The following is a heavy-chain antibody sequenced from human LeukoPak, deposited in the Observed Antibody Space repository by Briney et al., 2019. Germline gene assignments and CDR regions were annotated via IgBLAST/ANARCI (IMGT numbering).Heavy chain of an antibody. Sequence: SETLSLTCSVSGGSISGHYWNWIRQPPGKGLEWLGYIDTTGRTNHSPSLNSRITISVDKSRNQFSLKLTSVTAADSAAYYCARHLGSGYYSAIGYWGQGTLVTVSS. D-gene: IGHD3-22*01. CDR2: IDTTGRT. CDR3: ARHLGSGYYSAIGY. V-gene: IGHV4-4*09. CDR1: GGSISGHY. J-gene: IGHJ4*02.